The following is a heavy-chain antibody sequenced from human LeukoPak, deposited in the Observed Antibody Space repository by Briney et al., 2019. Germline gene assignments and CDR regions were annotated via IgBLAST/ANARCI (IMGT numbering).Heavy chain of an antibody. Sequence: ASVKVSCKASGYTFTSYDINWVRQAPGQGLEWMGWMNPNSGNTGYAQKFQGRVTMTRNTSISTAYMELSSLRSEDTAVYYCARSVYTHGDYSFDFWGQGTLVTVSS. CDR2: MNPNSGNT. V-gene: IGHV1-8*01. CDR3: ARSVYTHGDYSFDF. CDR1: GYTFTSYD. D-gene: IGHD4-17*01. J-gene: IGHJ4*02.